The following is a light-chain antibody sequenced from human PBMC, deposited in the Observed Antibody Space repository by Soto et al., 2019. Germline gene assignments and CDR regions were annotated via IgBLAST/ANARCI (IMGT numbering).Light chain of an antibody. CDR1: QSISSW. CDR2: KAS. Sequence: DIQMTQSPSTLSASVGDRVTITCRASQSISSWLAWYQQKPGKAPKLLIYKASNLQSGVPSRFSGSGYGADFTLTISSLQPDDFAPYFCQQYSTYPLTFGGGTKVEI. CDR3: QQYSTYPLT. V-gene: IGKV1-5*03. J-gene: IGKJ4*01.